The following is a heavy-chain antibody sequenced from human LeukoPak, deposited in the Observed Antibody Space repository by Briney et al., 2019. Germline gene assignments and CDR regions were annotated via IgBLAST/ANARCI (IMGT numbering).Heavy chain of an antibody. CDR3: ARDSGGAADY. Sequence: PSETLSLTCTVSGGSISSSSYYWGWIRQPPGKGLEWIGSIYYSGSTYYNPSLKSRVTISVDTSKNQFSLKLSSVTAADTAVYYCARDSGGAADYWGQGTLVTVSS. D-gene: IGHD3-10*01. V-gene: IGHV4-39*02. J-gene: IGHJ4*02. CDR1: GGSISSSSYY. CDR2: IYYSGST.